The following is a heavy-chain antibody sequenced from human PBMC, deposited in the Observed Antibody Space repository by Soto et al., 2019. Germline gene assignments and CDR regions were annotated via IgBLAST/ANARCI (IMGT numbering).Heavy chain of an antibody. CDR2: ISGSGGST. J-gene: IGHJ3*02. CDR3: ARDKGYYDSSGPKDAFDI. V-gene: IGHV3-23*01. CDR1: GFTFSSYA. Sequence: GGSLRLSCAASGFTFSSYAMSWVRQAPGKGLEWVSAISGSGGSTYYADSVKGRFTISRDNSKNTLYLQMNSLRAEDTAVYYCARDKGYYDSSGPKDAFDIWGQGTMVTVSS. D-gene: IGHD3-22*01.